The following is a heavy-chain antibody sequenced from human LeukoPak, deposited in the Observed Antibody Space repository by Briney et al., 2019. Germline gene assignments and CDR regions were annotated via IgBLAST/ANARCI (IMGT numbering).Heavy chain of an antibody. Sequence: GGSLRLSCVGSGFTFSSYAMSWVRHAPGQGMDWVSGKCNSGDRTYYADSVKGRFTISIDNPKNTVNMQMNSLRADDTAVYYCARYGSSSWNVWFVPWGQGTMVTVSS. D-gene: IGHD6-13*01. V-gene: IGHV3-23*01. CDR2: KCNSGDRT. CDR3: ARYGSSSWNVWFVP. J-gene: IGHJ5*02. CDR1: GFTFSSYA.